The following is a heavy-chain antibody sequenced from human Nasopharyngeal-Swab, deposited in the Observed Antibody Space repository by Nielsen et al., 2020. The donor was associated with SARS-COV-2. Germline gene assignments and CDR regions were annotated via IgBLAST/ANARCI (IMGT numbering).Heavy chain of an antibody. Sequence: ASVKVSCKASGYTFTSYAMHWVRQAPGQRLEWMGWINAGNGNTKYSQRFQGRVTITRDTSASTAYMELRSLRSDDTAVYYCARGSPDSSGYYPHWYFDLWGRGTLVTVSS. CDR2: INAGNGNT. J-gene: IGHJ2*01. CDR1: GYTFTSYA. CDR3: ARGSPDSSGYYPHWYFDL. V-gene: IGHV1-3*01. D-gene: IGHD3-22*01.